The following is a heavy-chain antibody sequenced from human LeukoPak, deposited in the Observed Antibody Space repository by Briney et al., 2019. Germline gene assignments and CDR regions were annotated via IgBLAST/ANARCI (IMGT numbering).Heavy chain of an antibody. CDR2: IHYGGNT. V-gene: IGHV4-59*01. Sequence: SETLSLTCAVSGGSISSYYWSWIRRPPGKGLEWIANIHYGGNTNHNPSLKSRVTISVDTSKTQFSLKLSSVTAADTAVYYCARGATANSGLFDYWGQGTLVTVYS. CDR3: ARGATANSGLFDY. CDR1: GGSISSYY. D-gene: IGHD1-1*01. J-gene: IGHJ4*02.